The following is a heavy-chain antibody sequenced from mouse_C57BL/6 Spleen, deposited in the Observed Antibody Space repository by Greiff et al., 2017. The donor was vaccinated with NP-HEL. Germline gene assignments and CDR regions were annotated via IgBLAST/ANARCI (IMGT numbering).Heavy chain of an antibody. Sequence: VQLQQPGAELVRPGSSVKLSCKASGYTFTSYWMHWVKQRPIQGLEWIGNIDPSDSETHYNQKFKDKATLTVDKSSSTAYMQLSSLTSEDSAVYYCARSTIYYGYDGGLDYWGQGTSVTVSS. CDR1: GYTFTSYW. CDR3: ARSTIYYGYDGGLDY. D-gene: IGHD2-2*01. CDR2: IDPSDSET. V-gene: IGHV1-52*01. J-gene: IGHJ4*01.